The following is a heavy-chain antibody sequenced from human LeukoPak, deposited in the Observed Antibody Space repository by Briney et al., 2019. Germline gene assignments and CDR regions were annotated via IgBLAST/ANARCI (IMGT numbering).Heavy chain of an antibody. CDR3: ARLSGAPVRHPIYHFDY. V-gene: IGHV4-38-2*01. CDR1: GYSISNDYY. J-gene: IGHJ4*02. D-gene: IGHD2-2*02. Sequence: SETLSLTCAVSGYSISNDYYWGWVRQPPGKGLEWIGNIYHSGSTYKNSSLKSRLTMSLDTSKNQFSLKLISVTAADTAMYYCARLSGAPVRHPIYHFDYWGQGTLVTVFS. CDR2: IYHSGST.